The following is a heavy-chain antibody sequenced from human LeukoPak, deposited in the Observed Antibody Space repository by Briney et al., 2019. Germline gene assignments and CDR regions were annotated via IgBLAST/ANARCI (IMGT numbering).Heavy chain of an antibody. D-gene: IGHD3-22*01. Sequence: GASVKVSCKASGYTFTGYYMHWVRQAPGQGLEWMGWINPDSGGTNYAQKFQGRVTMTRDTSISTAYMELSRLRSDDTAVYYCARGTYYYDSGSYPYDSWGQGTLVTVSS. V-gene: IGHV1-2*02. CDR1: GYTFTGYY. CDR2: INPDSGGT. CDR3: ARGTYYYDSGSYPYDS. J-gene: IGHJ4*02.